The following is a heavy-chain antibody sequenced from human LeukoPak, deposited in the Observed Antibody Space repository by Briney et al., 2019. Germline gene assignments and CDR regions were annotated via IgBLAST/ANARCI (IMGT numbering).Heavy chain of an antibody. CDR2: IHYTGST. D-gene: IGHD3-3*01. CDR1: GGSIDCGDYY. CDR3: ARLPIERSLGGVPDWFDP. J-gene: IGHJ5*02. V-gene: IGHV4-39*07. Sequence: SETLSLTCTVSGGSIDCGDYYWGWVRQPPGKGLECIASIHYTGSTYYDPLIKSRVTLSVDTSKNQFSLNLYSVTAADTAIYYCARLPIERSLGGVPDWFDPWGQGTLVSVSS.